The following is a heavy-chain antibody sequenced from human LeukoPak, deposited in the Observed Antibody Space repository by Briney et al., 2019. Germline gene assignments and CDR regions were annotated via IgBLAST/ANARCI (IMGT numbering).Heavy chain of an antibody. J-gene: IGHJ4*02. CDR2: ISGSSIYI. Sequence: GGSLRLSCAASGFTFSTYSMNWVRQAPGKGLEWVSSISGSSIYIYYADSVKGRFTISRDNAKNSLYLQMNSLRAEDTAVYYCARDPPYYDSSGYYYNYWGQGTLVTVSS. CDR1: GFTFSTYS. CDR3: ARDPPYYDSSGYYYNY. V-gene: IGHV3-21*01. D-gene: IGHD3-22*01.